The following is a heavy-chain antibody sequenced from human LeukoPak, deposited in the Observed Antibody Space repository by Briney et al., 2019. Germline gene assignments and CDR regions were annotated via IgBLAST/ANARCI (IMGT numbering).Heavy chain of an antibody. V-gene: IGHV1-18*01. Sequence: GASVKVSCKTSGYSFTNYGISWVRQVPGQGLEWMGWMSADNGDTNYARKFQDRVTMTTDTSTSTAYMELRSLRSDDTAVYYCARDPVDWSGNYQPSPYFDYWGQGTLVIVFS. D-gene: IGHD1-26*01. J-gene: IGHJ4*02. CDR3: ARDPVDWSGNYQPSPYFDY. CDR1: GYSFTNYG. CDR2: MSADNGDT.